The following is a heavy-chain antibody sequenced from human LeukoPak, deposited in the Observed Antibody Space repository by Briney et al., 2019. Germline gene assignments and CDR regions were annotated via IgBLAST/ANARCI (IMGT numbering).Heavy chain of an antibody. D-gene: IGHD3-22*01. CDR3: ARGRSPTYYYDSSGYSFDY. CDR2: INHSGST. J-gene: IGHJ4*02. V-gene: IGHV4-34*01. CDR1: GGSFSGYY. Sequence: SETLSLTCAVYGGSFSGYYWSWIRQPPGKGLEWIGEINHSGSTNYNPSLKSRVTISVDTSKNQFSLKLSSVTAADTAVYYCARGRSPTYYYDSSGYSFDYWGQGTLVTVSP.